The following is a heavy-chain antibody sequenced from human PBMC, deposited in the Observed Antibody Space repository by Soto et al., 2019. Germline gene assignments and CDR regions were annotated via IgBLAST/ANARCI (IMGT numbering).Heavy chain of an antibody. CDR2: IYPDDSDT. J-gene: IGHJ3*02. CDR3: ARRTNAFDI. V-gene: IGHV5-51*01. CDR1: GYTFTSYW. D-gene: IGHD4-17*01. Sequence: PGESLKISCKGSGYTFTSYWIGWVRQMPGQGLEWMGIIYPDDSDTRYSPSFQGQVTISVDKSITTAYLQWSSLKASDTAMYYCARRTNAFDIWGPGTMVTVSS.